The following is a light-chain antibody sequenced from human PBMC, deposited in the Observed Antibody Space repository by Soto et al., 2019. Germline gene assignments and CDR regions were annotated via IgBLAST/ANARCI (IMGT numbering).Light chain of an antibody. CDR3: QQYGRSPPT. CDR2: GAS. J-gene: IGKJ3*01. CDR1: QSVSRTY. Sequence: EIVLTQSPGTLSLSPGERATLSCRASQSVSRTYLAWYQQKPGQAPRLLIYGASSRATGIPDRFSGSGSGTDFTLTISRLEPEDFAVYYCQQYGRSPPTFGPGTKVDFK. V-gene: IGKV3-20*01.